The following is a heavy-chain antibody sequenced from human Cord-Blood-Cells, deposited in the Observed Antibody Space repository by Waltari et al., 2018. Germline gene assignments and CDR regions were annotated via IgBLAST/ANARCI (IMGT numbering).Heavy chain of an antibody. CDR3: ARDVGGGTLDY. Sequence: QVQLVQSGAEVKKPGASVKVSCKASGYTFHGHYMHWLRQAPGQGLEWMGWINPNSGGTNYAQKFQGWVTMTRDTSISTDYMELSRLRSDDTAVYYCARDVGGGTLDYWGQGTLVTVSS. D-gene: IGHD3-16*01. V-gene: IGHV1-2*04. CDR1: GYTFHGHY. J-gene: IGHJ4*02. CDR2: INPNSGGT.